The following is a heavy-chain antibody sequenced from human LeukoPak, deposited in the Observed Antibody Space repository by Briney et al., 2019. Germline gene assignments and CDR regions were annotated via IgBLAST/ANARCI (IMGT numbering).Heavy chain of an antibody. D-gene: IGHD3-22*01. Sequence: ASVKVSCKASGYTFTSYGISWVRQAPGQGLGWMGWISAYNGNTNYAQKLQGRVTMTTDTSTSTAYMELRSLRSDDTAVYYCARDEKGEGYYYDSSGYPDAFDIWGQGTMVTVSS. CDR1: GYTFTSYG. CDR3: ARDEKGEGYYYDSSGYPDAFDI. CDR2: ISAYNGNT. J-gene: IGHJ3*02. V-gene: IGHV1-18*01.